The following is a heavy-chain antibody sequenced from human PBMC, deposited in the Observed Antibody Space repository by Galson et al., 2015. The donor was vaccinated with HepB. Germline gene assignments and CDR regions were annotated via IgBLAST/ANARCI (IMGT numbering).Heavy chain of an antibody. Sequence: SVKVSCKASGYTFTSYDINWVRQATGQGLEWMGWMNPNSGNTGYAQKFQGRVTMTRNTSISTAYMELSSLRSEDTAVYYCARAAKSPYDFWSGYYIAGQAAYFDYWGQGTLVTVSS. J-gene: IGHJ4*02. V-gene: IGHV1-8*01. CDR1: GYTFTSYD. CDR2: MNPNSGNT. CDR3: ARAAKSPYDFWSGYYIAGQAAYFDY. D-gene: IGHD3-3*01.